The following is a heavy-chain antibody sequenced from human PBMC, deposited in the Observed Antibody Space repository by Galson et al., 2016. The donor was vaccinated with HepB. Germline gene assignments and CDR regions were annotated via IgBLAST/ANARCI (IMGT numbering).Heavy chain of an antibody. CDR2: IDPSDSYA. Sequence: QSGAEVKKPGESLRISCKGSGYRFTDYWIIWVRQMPGKGLEWMGSIDPSDSYARYSPSLQGHVTISADKSIDTAYLQWSSLQASDSAIYYCTRRADCGGDCYLFDHWGQGSLVSVSS. CDR1: GYRFTDYW. CDR3: TRRADCGGDCYLFDH. J-gene: IGHJ4*02. D-gene: IGHD2-21*02. V-gene: IGHV5-10-1*01.